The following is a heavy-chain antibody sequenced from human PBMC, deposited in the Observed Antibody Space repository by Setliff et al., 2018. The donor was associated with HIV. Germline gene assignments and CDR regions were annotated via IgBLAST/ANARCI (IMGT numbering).Heavy chain of an antibody. V-gene: IGHV4-59*11. D-gene: IGHD2-2*01. CDR1: GASISNHY. CDR3: ARAICTSTSCPSGWFDP. CDR2: IYYTGST. J-gene: IGHJ5*02. Sequence: SETLSLTCGVSGASISNHYWSWVRQSPGKGLEWIGYIYYTGSTNYNPSLKRQIAILLDPSKNQFSLKLCSVTAADTAMYYCARAICTSTSCPSGWFDPWGQGTLVTVSS.